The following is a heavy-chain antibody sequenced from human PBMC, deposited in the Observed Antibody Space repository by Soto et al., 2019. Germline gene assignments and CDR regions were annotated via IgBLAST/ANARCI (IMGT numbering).Heavy chain of an antibody. CDR1: GGAFTNYS. J-gene: IGHJ6*02. V-gene: IGHV1-69*06. CDR3: AIWSNWNPLYYRGMDV. CDR2: IIPLHNTS. D-gene: IGHD1-20*01. Sequence: QVQLLQSGAEVKKPGSSVKVSCKVSGGAFTNYSLNWVRHAPGQGLEWLGGIIPLHNTSNYSLKLLGRGSVTADISSNTVYMPLSGLTSDDTANYYCAIWSNWNPLYYRGMDVWGQGTTVTVSS.